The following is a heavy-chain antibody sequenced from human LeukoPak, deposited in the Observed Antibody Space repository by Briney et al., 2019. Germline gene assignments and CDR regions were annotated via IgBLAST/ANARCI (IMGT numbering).Heavy chain of an antibody. D-gene: IGHD3-22*01. CDR1: GGTFSSYA. CDR3: ASNYDSSGYYRW. J-gene: IGHJ4*02. V-gene: IGHV1-69*13. CDR2: IIPIFGTA. Sequence: SVKVSCKASGGTFSSYAISWVRQAPGQGLEWMGGIIPIFGTANYAQKFQGRVTITADESTSTAYMELSSLRSEDTAVYYCASNYDSSGYYRWWGQGTLVTASS.